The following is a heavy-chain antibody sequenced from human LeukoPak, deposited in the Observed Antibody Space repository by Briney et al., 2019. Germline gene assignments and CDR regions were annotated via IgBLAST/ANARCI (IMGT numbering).Heavy chain of an antibody. D-gene: IGHD1-26*01. CDR3: ASLPWDIPKNDS. Sequence: PGGSLRLSCAASGFTFTTYWMSWVRQAPGKGLEWVANIKQDGTERYYVDSVKGRFTISRDNAKNSLYLQMSSLRVEDTAVYYCASLPWDIPKNDSWGQGTLVTVSS. CDR1: GFTFTTYW. CDR2: IKQDGTER. V-gene: IGHV3-7*01. J-gene: IGHJ4*02.